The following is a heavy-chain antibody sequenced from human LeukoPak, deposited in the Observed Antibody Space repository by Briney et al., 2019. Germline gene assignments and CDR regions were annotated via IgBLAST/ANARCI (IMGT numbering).Heavy chain of an antibody. CDR1: GFTFTSSA. CDR3: AALLGYYYDSRGLPIDP. J-gene: IGHJ5*02. D-gene: IGHD3-22*01. Sequence: SVKVSCKASGFTFTSSAMQWVRQARGQRLEWTGWIVVGSGNTNYAQKFQERVTITRDMSTSTAYMELSSLRSEDTAVYYCAALLGYYYDSRGLPIDPWGQGTLVTVSS. V-gene: IGHV1-58*02. CDR2: IVVGSGNT.